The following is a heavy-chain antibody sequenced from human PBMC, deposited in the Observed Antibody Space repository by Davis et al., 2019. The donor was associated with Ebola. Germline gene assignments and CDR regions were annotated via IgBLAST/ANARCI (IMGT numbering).Heavy chain of an antibody. CDR2: INPSGGST. J-gene: IGHJ4*02. V-gene: IGHV1-46*01. CDR3: ASSRYDDSSLFDY. CDR1: GYTFTSYY. D-gene: IGHD3-22*01. Sequence: ASVQVSCKASGYTFTSYYMHWVRQAPGPGLQWMGIINPSGGSTSYAQKFQGRVTMTRDTSTSTVYMELSSLRSEDTAVYYCASSRYDDSSLFDYWGQGTLVTVSS.